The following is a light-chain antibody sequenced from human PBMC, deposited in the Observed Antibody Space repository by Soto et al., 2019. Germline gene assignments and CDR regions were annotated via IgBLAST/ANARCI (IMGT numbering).Light chain of an antibody. J-gene: IGLJ1*01. CDR2: ENN. Sequence: QSVLTQPPSVSAAPGQRVTISCSGSSSNIGNNYVSWYQQLTGTAPQLLIYENNKRPSGIPDRFSGSKSGTSATLGITGLQTGDEADYYCGTWDSSLSAGVFGTGTKVTVL. CDR1: SSNIGNNY. CDR3: GTWDSSLSAGV. V-gene: IGLV1-51*02.